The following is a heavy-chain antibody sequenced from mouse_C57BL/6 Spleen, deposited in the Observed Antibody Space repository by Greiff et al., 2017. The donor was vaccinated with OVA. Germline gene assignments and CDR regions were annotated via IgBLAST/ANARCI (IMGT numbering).Heavy chain of an antibody. D-gene: IGHD1-1*01. J-gene: IGHJ1*03. V-gene: IGHV1-52*01. CDR1: GYTFTSYW. Sequence: QVQLQQPGAELVRPGSSVKLSCKASGYTFTSYWMHWVKQRPIQGLEWIGNIDPSDSETHYNQKFKDKATLTVDKSSSTAYMQLSSLTSEDSAVYYGARAVITTVVAHWYFDVWGTGTTVTVSS. CDR3: ARAVITTVVAHWYFDV. CDR2: IDPSDSET.